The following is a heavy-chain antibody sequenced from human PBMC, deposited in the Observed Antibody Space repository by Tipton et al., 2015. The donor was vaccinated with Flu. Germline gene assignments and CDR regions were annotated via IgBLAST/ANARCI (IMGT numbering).Heavy chain of an antibody. Sequence: SLRLSCAASGFAFSSYWVLWVRQAPGKGLVWVSRINSGGSSTYYADSVKGRFTISRDNAKNTLYLQMNSLRAEDTAVYYCARQPAAYGYAFDIWGQGTMVTVSS. CDR3: ARQPAAYGYAFDI. J-gene: IGHJ3*02. D-gene: IGHD2-2*01. V-gene: IGHV3-74*01. CDR2: INSGGSST. CDR1: GFAFSSYW.